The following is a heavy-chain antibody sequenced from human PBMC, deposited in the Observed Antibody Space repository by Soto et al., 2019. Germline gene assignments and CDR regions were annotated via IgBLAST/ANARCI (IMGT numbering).Heavy chain of an antibody. Sequence: XXTLSLACAVSSGSISSSNWCSWARQPPGKGLEWIGEIYHSGSTNYNPSLKSRVTISVDKSKNQFSLKLSSVTAADTAVYYCAGVRSGSSFMDVWGKGTTVTV. CDR2: IYHSGST. CDR3: AGVRSGSSFMDV. V-gene: IGHV4-4*02. CDR1: SGSISSSNW. D-gene: IGHD6-6*01. J-gene: IGHJ6*03.